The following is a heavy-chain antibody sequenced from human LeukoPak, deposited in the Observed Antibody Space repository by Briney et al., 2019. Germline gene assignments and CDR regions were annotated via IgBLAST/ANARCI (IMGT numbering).Heavy chain of an antibody. CDR1: GGSISSGDYY. CDR2: IYYSGST. Sequence: SETLSLTCTVSGGSISSGDYYWGWIRQHPGKGLEWIGYIYYSGSTYYNPSLKSRVTISVDTSKNQFSLKLSSVTAADTAVYYCARDRLPNYYYYGMDVWGQGTTVTVSS. D-gene: IGHD2-21*02. V-gene: IGHV4-31*03. J-gene: IGHJ6*02. CDR3: ARDRLPNYYYYGMDV.